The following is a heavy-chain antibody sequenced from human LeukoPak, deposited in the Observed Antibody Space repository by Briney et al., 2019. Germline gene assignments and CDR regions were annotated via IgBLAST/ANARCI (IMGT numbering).Heavy chain of an antibody. Sequence: QSGGSLRLSRAGSGFMFTNCVMTWVRRAPGKGLEWVSGISRTGTDTYYGDSVKGRFTISRDNSKNTLYLQMTSLRAEDTAVYCCAKGDFDFWTGYPDYYYNGLNVWGQGTTVTVSS. D-gene: IGHD3/OR15-3a*01. CDR2: ISRTGTDT. CDR1: GFMFTNCV. CDR3: AKGDFDFWTGYPDYYYNGLNV. J-gene: IGHJ6*02. V-gene: IGHV3-23*01.